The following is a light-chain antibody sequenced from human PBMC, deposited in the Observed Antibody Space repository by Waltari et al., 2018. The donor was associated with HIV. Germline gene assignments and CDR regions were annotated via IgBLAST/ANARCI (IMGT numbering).Light chain of an antibody. V-gene: IGLV3-21*04. CDR1: NIGSKS. CDR3: QVWDPLSDHPV. J-gene: IGLJ1*01. Sequence: SHVLSQPPSVSVAPGKTASVTCGGDNIGSKSVHWYQQRPGQAHLLIIFYNSDRPSGIPERFSGSNSVGTATLTISRVEAGDEADYYCQVWDPLSDHPVFGTGTKVTVL. CDR2: YNS.